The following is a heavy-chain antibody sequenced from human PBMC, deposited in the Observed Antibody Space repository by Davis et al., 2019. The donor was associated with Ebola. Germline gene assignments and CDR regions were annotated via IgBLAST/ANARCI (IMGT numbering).Heavy chain of an antibody. Sequence: GESLKISCAASGFTFSSYGMPWVRQAPGQGLEWVAVIWYDGSNRNYADSVKGRFTISRDNSKKMLHLQMSSLRAEDTAVYYCARGFSGSYADYWGQGTLVTVSS. D-gene: IGHD1-26*01. CDR1: GFTFSSYG. CDR2: IWYDGSNR. CDR3: ARGFSGSYADY. J-gene: IGHJ4*02. V-gene: IGHV3-33*01.